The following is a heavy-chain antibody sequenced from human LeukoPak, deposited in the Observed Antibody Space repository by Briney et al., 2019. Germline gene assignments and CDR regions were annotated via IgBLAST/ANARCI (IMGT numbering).Heavy chain of an antibody. J-gene: IGHJ4*02. CDR3: AKGGGYCSSTSWYGGGFDY. CDR2: ISWNSGSI. CDR1: GFTFDDYA. Sequence: GRSLRLSCAASGFTFDDYAMHWVRQAPGKGLEWVSGISWNSGSIGYADSVKGRFTISRDNAKNSLYLQMNSLRAEDTALYYCAKGGGYCSSTSWYGGGFDYWGQGTLVTVSS. D-gene: IGHD2-2*01. V-gene: IGHV3-9*01.